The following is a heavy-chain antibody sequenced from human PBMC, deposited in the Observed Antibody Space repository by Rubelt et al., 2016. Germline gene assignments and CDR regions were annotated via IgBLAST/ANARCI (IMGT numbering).Heavy chain of an antibody. Sequence: EVQLVESGGGLVQPGRSLRLSCAASGFTFDDYGMHWVRQAPGRGLEWVSGISKNSGSIAYADSVKGRFTISRDSAKNSLYLQMNSLRVEDTAVDYCARGPPFDTWGQGTLVTVSS. CDR2: ISKNSGSI. D-gene: IGHD3-22*01. CDR3: ARGPPFDT. J-gene: IGHJ5*02. CDR1: GFTFDDYG. V-gene: IGHV3-9*01.